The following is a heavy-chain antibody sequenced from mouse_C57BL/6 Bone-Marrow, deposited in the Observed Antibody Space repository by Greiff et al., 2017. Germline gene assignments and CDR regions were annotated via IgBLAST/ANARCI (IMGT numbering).Heavy chain of an antibody. D-gene: IGHD2-13*01. CDR2: IYPVCWDT. CDR3: ARDGDYDY. J-gene: IGHJ2*01. V-gene: IGHV1-82*01. Sequence: VKLVESGPELVKPGASVKISCKASGYAFSSSWVNWVKPRPGQGIEWIGRIYPVCWDTNYNGKFKGKATLTADKSSSTAYMQLSSLTSEDSAVYFCARDGDYDYWGQGTTLTVSS. CDR1: GYAFSSSW.